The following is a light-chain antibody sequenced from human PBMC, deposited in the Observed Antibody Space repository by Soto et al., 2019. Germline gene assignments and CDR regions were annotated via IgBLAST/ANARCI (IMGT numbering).Light chain of an antibody. Sequence: ENVLTQSPGRLSLSPGERATLSCRASQSVARNSIAWYQQKVGQPPRLLIYGASGRATGVPDRISGSGSGTVFTLTSERVEAEDFAVYHCQQYATSPLTFGGGTTLEIK. CDR3: QQYATSPLT. J-gene: IGKJ4*01. CDR2: GAS. CDR1: QSVARNS. V-gene: IGKV3-20*01.